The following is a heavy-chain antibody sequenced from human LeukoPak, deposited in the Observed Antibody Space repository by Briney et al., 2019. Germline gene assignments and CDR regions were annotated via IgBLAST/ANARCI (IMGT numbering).Heavy chain of an antibody. J-gene: IGHJ4*02. D-gene: IGHD3-22*01. CDR3: ARGFRNAYYYDSSGYTTTDFDY. CDR2: MNPNSGNT. CDR1: GYTFTSYD. V-gene: IGHV1-8*01. Sequence: ASVKVSCKASGYTFTSYDINWVRQATGQGLEWMGWMNPNSGNTGYAQKFQGRVTMTRNNSISTAYMELSSLRSEDTAVYYCARGFRNAYYYDSSGYTTTDFDYWGQGTLVTVSS.